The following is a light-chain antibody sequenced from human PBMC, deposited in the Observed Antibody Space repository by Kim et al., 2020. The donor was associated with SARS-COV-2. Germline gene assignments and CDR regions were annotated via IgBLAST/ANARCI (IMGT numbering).Light chain of an antibody. CDR1: NIGSKN. Sequence: SYELTQPLSVSVALGETARITCGGNNIGSKNVHWYQRKPGQAPLLIIYRDTNRPSGIPEEFSGSNSGNTATLTISRAQAGDEADYYCQVWDRSTVIFGGGTQLTVL. V-gene: IGLV3-9*01. CDR3: QVWDRSTVI. CDR2: RDT. J-gene: IGLJ2*01.